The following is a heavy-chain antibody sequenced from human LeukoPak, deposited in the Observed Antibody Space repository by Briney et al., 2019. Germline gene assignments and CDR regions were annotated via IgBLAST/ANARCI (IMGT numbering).Heavy chain of an antibody. CDR2: IYYSGST. CDR3: ARDSGYYGSGSYYKGYDV. CDR1: GGSIISHY. Sequence: SETLSLTCTVSGGSIISHYWSWIRQPPGKGLEWIGYIYYSGSTNYNPSLKSRVTISVDTSKNQFSLKLSSVTASDTAVYYCARDSGYYGSGSYYKGYDVWGKGTTVTISS. D-gene: IGHD3-10*01. V-gene: IGHV4-59*11. J-gene: IGHJ6*04.